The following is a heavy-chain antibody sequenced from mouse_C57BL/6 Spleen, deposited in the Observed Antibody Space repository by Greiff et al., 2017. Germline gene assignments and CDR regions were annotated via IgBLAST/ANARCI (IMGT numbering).Heavy chain of an antibody. CDR3: TEGRGYFDV. V-gene: IGHV14-4*01. CDR2: IDPENGDT. CDR1: GFNIKDDY. J-gene: IGHJ1*03. Sequence: EVQLQQSGAELVRPGASVKLSCTASGFNIKDDYMHWVKQRPEQGLEWIGWIDPENGDTEYASKFQGKATITADTSSNTAYLQLSSLTSKDTAVYYCTEGRGYFDVWGTGTTVTVSS.